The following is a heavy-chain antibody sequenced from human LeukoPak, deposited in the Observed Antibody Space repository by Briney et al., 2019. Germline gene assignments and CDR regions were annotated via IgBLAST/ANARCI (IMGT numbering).Heavy chain of an antibody. CDR1: GGSISSSSYY. V-gene: IGHV4-39*07. Sequence: MPSETLSLTCTVSGGSISSSSYYWGWIRQPPGKGLECIGSIYYNGRTFYNPSLKSRVTISVDTSKSQFSLKLSSVTAADTAVYYCARAGDDFGEESAFDIWGQGTMVTVSS. CDR3: ARAGDDFGEESAFDI. D-gene: IGHD3-3*01. CDR2: IYYNGRT. J-gene: IGHJ3*02.